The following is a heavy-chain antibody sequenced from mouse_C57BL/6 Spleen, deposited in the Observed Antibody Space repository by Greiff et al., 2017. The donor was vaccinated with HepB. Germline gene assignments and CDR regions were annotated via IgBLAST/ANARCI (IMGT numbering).Heavy chain of an antibody. J-gene: IGHJ1*03. CDR3: AHYYGSSYGYFDV. CDR2: IYPSDSET. V-gene: IGHV1-52*01. CDR1: GYTFTSYW. D-gene: IGHD1-1*01. Sequence: QVQLQQPGAELVRPGSSVKLSCKASGYTFTSYWMHWVKQRPIQGLEWIGNIYPSDSETHYNQKFKDKATLTVDKSSSTAYMQLSSLTSEDSAVYYCAHYYGSSYGYFDVWGTGTTVTVSS.